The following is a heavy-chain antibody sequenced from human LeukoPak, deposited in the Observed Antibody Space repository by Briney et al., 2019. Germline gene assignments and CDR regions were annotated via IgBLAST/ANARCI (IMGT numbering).Heavy chain of an antibody. Sequence: GASVRLSCAASEYTFSVYAMSWVRQAPGKGLEWVSSINTNSSYIYYADSVKGRFTISRDNAKNSLYLQMNSLRAEDTAVYYCARAYPDCSGGSCYSGYWGQGTLVPVSS. CDR1: EYTFSVYA. J-gene: IGHJ4*02. CDR2: INTNSSYI. CDR3: ARAYPDCSGGSCYSGY. V-gene: IGHV3-21*01. D-gene: IGHD2-15*01.